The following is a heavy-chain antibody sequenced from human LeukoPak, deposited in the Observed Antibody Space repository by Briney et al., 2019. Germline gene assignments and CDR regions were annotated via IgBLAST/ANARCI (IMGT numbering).Heavy chain of an antibody. CDR1: GFTFSSYA. D-gene: IGHD2-2*01. CDR3: AKRREPGYCSSTSCYSPFDY. CDR2: ISGSGDST. Sequence: PGGSLRLSCAASGFTFSSYAMSWVRQAPGKGLEWVSAISGSGDSTYYADSVKGRFTISRDNSKNTLHLQMNSVRAEDTAVYYCAKRREPGYCSSTSCYSPFDYWGQGTLVTVSS. J-gene: IGHJ4*02. V-gene: IGHV3-23*01.